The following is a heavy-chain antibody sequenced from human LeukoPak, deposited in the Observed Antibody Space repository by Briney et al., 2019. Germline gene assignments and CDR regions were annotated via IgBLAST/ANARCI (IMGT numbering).Heavy chain of an antibody. CDR1: GYTFTSYY. CDR2: INPSGGST. D-gene: IGHD3-22*01. J-gene: IGHJ3*02. CDR3: ASPQGGDSSGYYYGDAFDI. Sequence: ASVKVSCKASGYTFTSYYMHWVRQAPGQGLEWMGIINPSGGSTSYAQKFQGRVTMTRDMSTSTAYMELSSLRSEDTAVYYCASPQGGDSSGYYYGDAFDIWGQGTMVTVSS. V-gene: IGHV1-46*01.